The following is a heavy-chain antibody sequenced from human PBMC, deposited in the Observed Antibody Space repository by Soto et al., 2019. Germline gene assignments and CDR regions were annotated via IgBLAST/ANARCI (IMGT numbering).Heavy chain of an antibody. V-gene: IGHV3-74*01. J-gene: IGHJ5*02. CDR2: IDSDGTST. CDR1: GFTFSSYW. Sequence: EVQLVESGGGLVQPGGSLRLSCAGSGFTFSSYWMHWVRQVPGKGLLWVSRIDSDGTSTNYADSVKGRFTIARDNAKNTLYLQMNSLRAEDTGVYYWARVGGYNWFDTWGQGTLVTVSS. CDR3: ARVGGYNWFDT.